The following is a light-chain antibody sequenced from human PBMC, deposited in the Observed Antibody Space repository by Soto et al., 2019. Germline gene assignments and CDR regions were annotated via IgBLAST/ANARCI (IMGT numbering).Light chain of an antibody. CDR1: ESVRSSY. J-gene: IGKJ1*01. CDR3: QQYGSSPQT. Sequence: EIVLTQSPGTLSLSPGERATLSCRASESVRSSYLAWYQQKPGQAPRLLTYGASSGATGIPDRFSGSGSGTDFTLTISRLEPEDFVVYYCQQYGSSPQTFGQGTKVEI. V-gene: IGKV3-20*01. CDR2: GAS.